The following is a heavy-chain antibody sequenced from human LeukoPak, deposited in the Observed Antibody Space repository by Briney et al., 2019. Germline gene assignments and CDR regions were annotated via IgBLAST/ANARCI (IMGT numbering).Heavy chain of an antibody. CDR1: GYTFTSYG. D-gene: IGHD6-13*01. CDR2: ISAYNGNT. V-gene: IGHV1-18*01. Sequence: GASVKVSCKSSGYTFTSYGISWVRPAPGQGLEWVGWISAYNGNTNYAQKLQGRVTMTTDTSTSTAYMELRSLRSDDTAVYYCARGRRSIAAAYFDYWGQGTLVTVSS. CDR3: ARGRRSIAAAYFDY. J-gene: IGHJ4*02.